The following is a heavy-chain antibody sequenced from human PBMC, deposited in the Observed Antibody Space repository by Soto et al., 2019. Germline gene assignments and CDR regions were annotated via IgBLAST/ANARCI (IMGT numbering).Heavy chain of an antibody. Sequence: QVQLVQSGAEVKKPGSSVKISCKAFGGSFSDYAISWVRQAPGQGLEWMGGIIPIFGTPNYAQKFQDRGTFTAHETTNTAYMELSPLTSEDTAVYYCARDRAPRGWSYLDLWGQGTQVTVSS. CDR2: IIPIFGTP. CDR1: GGSFSDYA. V-gene: IGHV1-69*01. D-gene: IGHD2-15*01. J-gene: IGHJ4*02. CDR3: ARDRAPRGWSYLDL.